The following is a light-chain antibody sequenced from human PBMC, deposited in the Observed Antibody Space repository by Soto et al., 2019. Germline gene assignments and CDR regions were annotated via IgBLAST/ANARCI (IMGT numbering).Light chain of an antibody. V-gene: IGKV1-5*03. CDR2: TAS. CDR1: QTINSY. J-gene: IGKJ4*01. CDR3: QQYNFYPLT. Sequence: DIQMTQCPSTLSASVGDRVTITCRASQTINSYLAWYQQKPGKAPKLLIYTASTLQSGVPSRFSGRGSGTEFTLTISSMQPDDFATYYCQQYNFYPLTFGGGTKVDXK.